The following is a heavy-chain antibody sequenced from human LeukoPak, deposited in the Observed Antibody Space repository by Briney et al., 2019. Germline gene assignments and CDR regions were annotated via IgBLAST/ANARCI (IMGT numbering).Heavy chain of an antibody. D-gene: IGHD3-9*01. J-gene: IGHJ4*02. V-gene: IGHV3-53*01. Sequence: GGSLRRSCAVSGFSVTNNYMSWVRQAPGKGLEWVSVFYVGGATYYADSVKGRFTISRDYPKNSLYLQMSSLRAEDTAVYYCARQGGDILTGYLDYWGQGTLVTVSS. CDR2: FYVGGAT. CDR3: ARQGGDILTGYLDY. CDR1: GFSVTNNY.